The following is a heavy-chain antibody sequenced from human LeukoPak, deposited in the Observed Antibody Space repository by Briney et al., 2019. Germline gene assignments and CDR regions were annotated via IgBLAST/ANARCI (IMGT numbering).Heavy chain of an antibody. J-gene: IGHJ6*02. CDR2: INPSGGST. V-gene: IGHV1-46*01. CDR3: ARDAVAWALELRYYYGMDV. CDR1: GYTFTSYG. D-gene: IGHD1-7*01. Sequence: ASVKVSCKASGYTFTSYGISWVRRAPGQGLEWMGIINPSGGSTSYAQKFQGRVTMTRDTSTSTVYMELSSLRSEDTAVYYCARDAVAWALELRYYYGMDVWGQGTTVTVSS.